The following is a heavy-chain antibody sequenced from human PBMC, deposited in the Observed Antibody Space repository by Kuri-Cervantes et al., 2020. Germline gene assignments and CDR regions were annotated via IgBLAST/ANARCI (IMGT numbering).Heavy chain of an antibody. J-gene: IGHJ4*02. D-gene: IGHD2/OR15-2a*01. V-gene: IGHV4-4*07. CDR1: GGFISSYY. CDR2: IYSSGST. Sequence: SETLSLTCSVSGGFISSYYWSWIRQPAGKGLEWIGRIYSSGSTSYNPSLKSRVNISVDTSKNQFSLKLSSVTAADTAVYYCASFYYWGRGTLVTVSS. CDR3: ASFYY.